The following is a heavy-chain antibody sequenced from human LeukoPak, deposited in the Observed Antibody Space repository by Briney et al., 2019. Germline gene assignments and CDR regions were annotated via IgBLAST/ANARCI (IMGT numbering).Heavy chain of an antibody. CDR3: GRSAGFVHFDH. Sequence: PSETLSLTCNVSGGSISTTTNSWGWAWIRQRPTKGLEWIGSIYYGGSPYYTSSLKSRITISVDTSKNQFSLKLSSVTAADTALYYCGRSAGFVHFDHWGQGTLVTVSS. V-gene: IGHV4-39*07. D-gene: IGHD3-16*01. J-gene: IGHJ4*02. CDR2: IYYGGSP. CDR1: GGSISTTTNS.